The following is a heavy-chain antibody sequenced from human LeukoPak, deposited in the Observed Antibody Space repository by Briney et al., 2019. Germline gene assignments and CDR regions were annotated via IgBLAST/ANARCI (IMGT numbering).Heavy chain of an antibody. CDR3: ARAITMVRGVIRNNWFDP. J-gene: IGHJ5*02. V-gene: IGHV3-23*01. CDR2: ISGNGGST. CDR1: GFTFSSYG. D-gene: IGHD3-10*01. Sequence: PGGSLRLSCAASGFTFSSYGMNWVRQAPGKGLEWVSGISGNGGSTYYADSVKGRFTISRDNAKNSLYLQMNSLRAEDTAVYYCARAITMVRGVIRNNWFDPWGQGTLVTVSS.